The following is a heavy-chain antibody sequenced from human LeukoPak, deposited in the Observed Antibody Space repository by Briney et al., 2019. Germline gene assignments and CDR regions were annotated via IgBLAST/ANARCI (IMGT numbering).Heavy chain of an antibody. CDR1: GFTLSSYA. CDR3: AKDQYCTSTSCYVGY. CDR2: ISGSGSST. D-gene: IGHD2-2*01. Sequence: GGSLRLSCAASGFTLSSYAMSWVRQAPGKGLEWVSGISGSGSSTFYADSVRGRSTISRDNSKNTLYLQMNSLRAEDTAVYYCAKDQYCTSTSCYVGYWGQGTLVTVSS. J-gene: IGHJ4*02. V-gene: IGHV3-23*01.